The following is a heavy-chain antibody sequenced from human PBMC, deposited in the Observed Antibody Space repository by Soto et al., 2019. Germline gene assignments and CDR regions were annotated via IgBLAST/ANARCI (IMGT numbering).Heavy chain of an antibody. Sequence: PGGSLRLSCAVSGFTLSDYYIDWVRQAPGKGLEWLARSRDKANSFSTDYAASVKGRLSISRDDSESSVFLQMNSLRTEDTALYYCARTKSYCAYDVWGQGTVVIVSS. CDR3: ARTKSYCAYDV. D-gene: IGHD2-8*02. J-gene: IGHJ3*01. V-gene: IGHV3-72*01. CDR1: GFTLSDYY. CDR2: SRDKANSFST.